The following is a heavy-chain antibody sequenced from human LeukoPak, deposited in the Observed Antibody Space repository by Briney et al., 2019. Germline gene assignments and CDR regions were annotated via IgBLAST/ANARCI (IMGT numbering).Heavy chain of an antibody. Sequence: ASVKVSCKASGYTFTSYGISWVRQAPGQGLEWMGWISAYNGNTNYAQKLQGRVTMTTDTSTSTAYMELRSLRSDDTAVYYCARVGPGDSSGHPFDYWGQGTLVTVSS. CDR3: ARVGPGDSSGHPFDY. CDR2: ISAYNGNT. D-gene: IGHD3-22*01. CDR1: GYTFTSYG. J-gene: IGHJ4*02. V-gene: IGHV1-18*01.